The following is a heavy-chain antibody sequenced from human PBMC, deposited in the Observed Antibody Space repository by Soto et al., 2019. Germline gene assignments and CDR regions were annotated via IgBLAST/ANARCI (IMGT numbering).Heavy chain of an antibody. CDR3: TRDLPEIEDYYGMDV. CDR2: IRSKAYGGTT. Sequence: PGGSLRLSCTASGFTFGDYAMSWFRQAPGKGLEWVGFIRSKAYGGTTEYAASVKGRFTISRDDSKSIAYLQMNSLKTEDTAVYYCTRDLPEIEDYYGMDVWGQGTTATVSS. J-gene: IGHJ6*02. V-gene: IGHV3-49*03. CDR1: GFTFGDYA.